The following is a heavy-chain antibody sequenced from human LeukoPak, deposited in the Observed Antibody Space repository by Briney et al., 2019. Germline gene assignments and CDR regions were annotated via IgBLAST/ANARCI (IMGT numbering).Heavy chain of an antibody. CDR3: AGEGVAARPWLGYCYFYMDV. CDR1: GFTFSSND. J-gene: IGHJ6*03. D-gene: IGHD6-6*01. CDR2: IYSGGST. V-gene: IGHV3-66*02. Sequence: GGSLRLSCAASGFTFSSNDMSWVRQAPGKGLEWVSVIYSGGSTYYTDSVKGRFTISRDNSKNTLYLQMNSLNTEDTAVYYCAGEGVAARPWLGYCYFYMDVWGKGTTVTVSS.